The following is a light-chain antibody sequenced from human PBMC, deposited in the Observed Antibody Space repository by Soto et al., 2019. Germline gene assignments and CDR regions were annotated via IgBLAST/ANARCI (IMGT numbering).Light chain of an antibody. CDR2: SNN. Sequence: QAVVTQPPSASGSPGQRVTISCSGGSSNIGSNTVNWYQQLPGTAPKLLIYSNNQRPSGVPDRLSGSKSGTSASLAISGLQSEDEAEYYCAAWDDSLKRVFGGGTKLTVL. CDR3: AAWDDSLKRV. CDR1: SSNIGSNT. J-gene: IGLJ3*02. V-gene: IGLV1-44*01.